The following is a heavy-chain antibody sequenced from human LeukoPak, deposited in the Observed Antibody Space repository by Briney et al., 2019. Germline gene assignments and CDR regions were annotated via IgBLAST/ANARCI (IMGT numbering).Heavy chain of an antibody. Sequence: SETLSLTCAVSGGSISSGGYSWSWIRQPPGKGLEWIGYIYYSGSTYYDPSLKSRVTISVDTSKNQFSLKLSSVTAADTAVYYCAREGMITMVRGVLLCWGQGTMVTVSS. J-gene: IGHJ3*01. CDR2: IYYSGST. V-gene: IGHV4-30-4*07. CDR1: GGSISSGGYS. D-gene: IGHD3-10*01. CDR3: AREGMITMVRGVLLC.